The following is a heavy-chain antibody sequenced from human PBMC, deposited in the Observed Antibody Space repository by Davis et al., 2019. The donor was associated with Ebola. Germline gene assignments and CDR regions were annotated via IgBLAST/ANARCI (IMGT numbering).Heavy chain of an antibody. CDR3: ARGQLLQTH. J-gene: IGHJ6*02. CDR1: GFTFSSYW. D-gene: IGHD1-1*01. CDR2: INSDGSST. Sequence: GESLKISCAASGFTFSSYWMHWVRQAPGKGLVWVSRINSDGSSTSYADSVKGRFTIPRDNAKNTLYLQMNSLRAEDTAVYYCARGQLLQTHWGQGTTVTVSS. V-gene: IGHV3-74*01.